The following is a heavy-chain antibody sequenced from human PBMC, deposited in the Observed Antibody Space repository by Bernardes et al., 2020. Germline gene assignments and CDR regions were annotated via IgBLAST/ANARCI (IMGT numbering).Heavy chain of an antibody. J-gene: IGHJ4*02. V-gene: IGHV1-18*01. CDR2: ISSHNGNT. Sequence: ASVKVSCKASGYNFTTYGISWVRQAAGQGLVWMGWISSHNGNTKYSHKFQGRVTMTTDTTTTTAYMELRNLRSDDAAVYYCARGTYFDYWGQGTLVTVSS. CDR1: GYNFTTYG. CDR3: ARGTYFDY.